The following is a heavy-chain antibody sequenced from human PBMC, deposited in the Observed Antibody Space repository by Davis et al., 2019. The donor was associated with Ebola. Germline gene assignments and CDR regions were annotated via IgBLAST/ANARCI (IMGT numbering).Heavy chain of an antibody. Sequence: PGGSLRLSCAASGFTFSSYSMNWVRQAPGKGLEWVSSISSSSSYIYYADSVKGRFTISRDNSKNTLYLQMNSLRAEDTAVYYCAKGIRQQLATIFDYWGQGTLVTVSS. V-gene: IGHV3-21*04. CDR3: AKGIRQQLATIFDY. CDR2: ISSSSSYI. CDR1: GFTFSSYS. J-gene: IGHJ4*02. D-gene: IGHD6-13*01.